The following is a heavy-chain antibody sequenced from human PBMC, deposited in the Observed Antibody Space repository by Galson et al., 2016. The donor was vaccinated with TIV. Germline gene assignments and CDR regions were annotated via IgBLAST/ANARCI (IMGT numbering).Heavy chain of an antibody. CDR2: FDPEQHKK. CDR3: ASVAWFPGLSLDN. J-gene: IGHJ4*02. D-gene: IGHD2/OR15-2a*01. CDR1: GDSLSDLS. Sequence: SVKVSCKVSGDSLSDLSMHWVRQAPGKGLEWMGGFDPEQHKKIYAQKLQGRVTLTEDTSTDTAFLELSSLSFEDTAVYYCASVAWFPGLSLDNWGQGTQVTVSS. V-gene: IGHV1-24*01.